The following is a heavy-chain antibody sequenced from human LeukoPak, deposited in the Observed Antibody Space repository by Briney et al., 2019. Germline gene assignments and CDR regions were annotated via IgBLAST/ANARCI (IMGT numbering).Heavy chain of an antibody. D-gene: IGHD6-13*01. CDR2: ISSSSSTI. CDR1: GFTFISYT. J-gene: IGHJ4*02. Sequence: PGGSLRLSCAASGFTFISYTMHWVRKAPGKGLESVSYISSSSSTIYYADSVNGRFTISRVNAKNSLYQQMNNLKNEDTTVYYCTRDRSTWLFDYWGQGNVVTVAS. V-gene: IGHV3-48*02. CDR3: TRDRSTWLFDY.